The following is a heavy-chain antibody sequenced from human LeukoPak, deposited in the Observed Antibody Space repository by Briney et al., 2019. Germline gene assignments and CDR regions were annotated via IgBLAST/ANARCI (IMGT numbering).Heavy chain of an antibody. J-gene: IGHJ4*02. CDR2: IIPIFGTA. V-gene: IGHV1-69*13. Sequence: SVKVSCKASGGTFSSYAISWVRQAPGQGLEWMGGIIPIFGTANYAQKFQGRVTITADESTSTAYMELSSLRSEDTAVYYCARDLFTDHRSAPNLGQGTLVTVSS. CDR1: GGTFSSYA. CDR3: ARDLFTDHRSAPN.